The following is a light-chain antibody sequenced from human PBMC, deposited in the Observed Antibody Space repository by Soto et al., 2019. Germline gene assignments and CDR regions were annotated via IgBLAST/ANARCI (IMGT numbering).Light chain of an antibody. CDR1: SSDVGSYNL. J-gene: IGLJ3*02. V-gene: IGLV2-23*01. CDR2: EGS. Sequence: QSALTQPDSVSGSPGQSITISCTGTSSDVGSYNLVSWYQQHPGKAPKLMIYEGSKRPSGVSNRFSGSKSGNTASLTISGLQAEDEADYYCCSYAGSRVFGGGTKLTVL. CDR3: CSYAGSRV.